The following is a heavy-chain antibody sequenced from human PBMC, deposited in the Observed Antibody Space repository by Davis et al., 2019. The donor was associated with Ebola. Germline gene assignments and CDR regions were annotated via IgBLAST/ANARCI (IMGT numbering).Heavy chain of an antibody. D-gene: IGHD3-3*01. CDR1: GFTFSSYA. CDR3: AKDFGGPVDN. CDR2: ISPDGSRT. V-gene: IGHV3-74*01. J-gene: IGHJ4*02. Sequence: GESLKISCAASGFTFSSYALSWVRQAPGKGLVWVSRISPDGSRTDYADSVKGRFSISRDTAKNTLFLQMNSLRVEDTAVYYCAKDFGGPVDNWGQGTLVTVSS.